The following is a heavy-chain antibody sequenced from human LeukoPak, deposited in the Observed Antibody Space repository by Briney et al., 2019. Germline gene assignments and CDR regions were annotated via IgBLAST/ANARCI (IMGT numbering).Heavy chain of an antibody. CDR1: GYTFTGYY. J-gene: IGHJ5*02. CDR2: ISAYNGNT. Sequence: ASVKVSCKASGYTFTGYYMHWVRQAPGQGLEWMGWISAYNGNTNYAQKLQGRVTMTTDTSTSTAYMELRSLRSDDTAVYYCATSPVWTDPWAAARGRSWFDPWGQGTLVTVSS. V-gene: IGHV1-18*04. CDR3: ATSPVWTDPWAAARGRSWFDP. D-gene: IGHD2-2*01.